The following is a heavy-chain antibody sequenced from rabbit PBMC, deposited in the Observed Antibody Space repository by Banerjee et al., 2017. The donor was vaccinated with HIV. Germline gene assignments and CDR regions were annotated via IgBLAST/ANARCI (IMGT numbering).Heavy chain of an antibody. CDR2: IYTGSGST. D-gene: IGHD1-1*01. CDR3: ARDVSSSGAYEFSL. V-gene: IGHV1S40*01. J-gene: IGHJ4*01. Sequence: QSLEESGGDLVTPGGTLTLTCTASGFDFSSYGVSWVRQAPGKGLEWIGCIYTGSGSTYYANWAKGRFTVAKTSSTTVTLQMTSLTAADTATYFCARDVSSSGAYEFSLWGPGTLVTVS. CDR1: GFDFSSYG.